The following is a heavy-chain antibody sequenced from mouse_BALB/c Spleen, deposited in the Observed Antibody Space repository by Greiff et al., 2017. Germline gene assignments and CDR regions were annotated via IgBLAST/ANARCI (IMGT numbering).Heavy chain of an antibody. J-gene: IGHJ1*01. CDR3: AKGGYGNYVVFFDV. CDR1: GFNIKDYY. D-gene: IGHD2-10*02. CDR2: IDPENGNT. V-gene: IGHV14-1*02. Sequence: EVKVVESGAELVRPGALVKLSCKASGFNIKDYYMHWVKQRPEQGLEWIGWIDPENGNTIYDPKFQGKASITADTSSNTAYLQLSSLTSEDTAVYYCAKGGYGNYVVFFDVWGAGTTVTVSS.